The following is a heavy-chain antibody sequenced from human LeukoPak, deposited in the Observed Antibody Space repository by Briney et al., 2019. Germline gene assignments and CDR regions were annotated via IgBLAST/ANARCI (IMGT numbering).Heavy chain of an antibody. CDR2: ISGSGGST. Sequence: GSLRLSCAASGFTFDDYAMYWVRQAPGKGLEWVSGISGSGGSTYYADSVKGRFTISRDNSKNTLYLQMNSLRAEDTAVYYCAKSAIYPYPVWGKGTTVTVSS. CDR3: AKSAIYPYPV. V-gene: IGHV3-23*01. J-gene: IGHJ6*04. D-gene: IGHD3-3*01. CDR1: GFTFDDYA.